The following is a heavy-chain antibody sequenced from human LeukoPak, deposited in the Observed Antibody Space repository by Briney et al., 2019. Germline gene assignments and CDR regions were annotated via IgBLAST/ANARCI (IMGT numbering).Heavy chain of an antibody. CDR2: ISWDGGVT. CDR3: AKSDHRGDGFNYDY. D-gene: IGHD5-24*01. Sequence: PGGSLRLSCAASGLTFDDHTMHWVRQAPGKGLEWVSLISWDGGVTKYVGSVKGRFTISRDNSQNSLYLQMNSLRTEDTALYYCAKSDHRGDGFNYDYWGQGTLVTVSS. V-gene: IGHV3-43*01. CDR1: GLTFDDHT. J-gene: IGHJ4*02.